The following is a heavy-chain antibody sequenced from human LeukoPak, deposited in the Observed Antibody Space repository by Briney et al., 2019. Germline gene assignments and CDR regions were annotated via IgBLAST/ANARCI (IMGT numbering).Heavy chain of an antibody. CDR1: GDSISGYY. CDR2: LYTTGST. D-gene: IGHD6-6*01. J-gene: IGHJ4*02. V-gene: IGHV4-4*07. Sequence: SETLSLTCTVSGDSISGYYWSWIRQPAGKGLEWIGRLYTTGSTNYNPSLKSRVTISLDTSKNQFSLNLSSVTAADTAVYYCARGPGGSSSSDFDYWGQGTLVTVSS. CDR3: ARGPGGSSSSDFDY.